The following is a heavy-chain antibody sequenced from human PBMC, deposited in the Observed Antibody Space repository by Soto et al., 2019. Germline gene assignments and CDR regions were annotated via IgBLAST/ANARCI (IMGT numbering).Heavy chain of an antibody. CDR1: GFSLTTNGVG. CDR2: IYWDDDK. Sequence: QITLKESGPSLVKPTQTLTLTCTFSGFSLTTNGVGVGWIRQSPGEALEWLALIYWDDDKHYSPSLKSSLTLTKDTSKNQVVLTMTNMDSVDTATYYCAYCGYYSSSWFPDYWGQGTLVTVSS. D-gene: IGHD6-13*01. J-gene: IGHJ4*02. V-gene: IGHV2-5*02. CDR3: AYCGYYSSSWFPDY.